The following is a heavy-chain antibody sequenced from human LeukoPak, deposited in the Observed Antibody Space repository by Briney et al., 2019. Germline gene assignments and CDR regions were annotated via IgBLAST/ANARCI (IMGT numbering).Heavy chain of an antibody. CDR1: GGTFSSYA. J-gene: IGHJ3*02. V-gene: IGHV1-69*06. D-gene: IGHD3-10*01. CDR3: ARAYMVRGVITPNAFDI. CDR2: IIPIFGTA. Sequence: SVKVSCKASGGTFSSYAISWVRQAPGQGLEWMGGIIPIFGTANYAQKFQGRVTITAEKSTSTAYMELSSLRSEDTAVYYCARAYMVRGVITPNAFDIWGQGTMVTVSS.